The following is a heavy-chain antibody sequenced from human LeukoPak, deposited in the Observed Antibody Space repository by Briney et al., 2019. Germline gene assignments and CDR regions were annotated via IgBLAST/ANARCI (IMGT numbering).Heavy chain of an antibody. Sequence: GAAVKLTLSSSGYTFTIHGISMVRQPPGQGLEWMGWISAYNGNTNYAQKLQGRVTMTTDTSTSTAYMELRSLRSDDTAVYYCARGGGGSDSATNWGEGALVSVSS. D-gene: IGHD5-12*01. CDR1: GYTFTIHG. CDR2: ISAYNGNT. V-gene: IGHV1-18*01. CDR3: ARGGGGSDSATN. J-gene: IGHJ4*02.